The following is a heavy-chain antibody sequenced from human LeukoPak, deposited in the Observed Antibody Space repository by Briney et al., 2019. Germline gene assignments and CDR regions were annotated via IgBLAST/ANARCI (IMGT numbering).Heavy chain of an antibody. D-gene: IGHD2-15*01. Sequence: GLEWVASIQQDGNEKYFVDSVKGRFTISRDNAKNSLYLQMNSLRAEDTAVYYCARGWSVPGYWGQGTLVTVSS. J-gene: IGHJ4*02. CDR2: IQQDGNEK. V-gene: IGHV3-7*01. CDR3: ARGWSVPGY.